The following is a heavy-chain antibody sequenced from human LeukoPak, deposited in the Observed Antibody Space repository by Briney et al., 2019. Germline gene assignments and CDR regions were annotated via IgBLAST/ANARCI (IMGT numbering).Heavy chain of an antibody. J-gene: IGHJ4*02. CDR2: ISYDGSNK. V-gene: IGHV3-30*18. D-gene: IGHD3-22*01. CDR3: AKVSYYYDSSGPALDY. CDR1: GFTFSSYG. Sequence: GRSLRLSCAASGFTFSSYGMHWVRQAPGKGLEWVAVISYDGSNKYYADSVKGRFTISRDNSKNTLYLQMNSLRAEDTAVYYCAKVSYYYDSSGPALDYWGQGTLVTVSS.